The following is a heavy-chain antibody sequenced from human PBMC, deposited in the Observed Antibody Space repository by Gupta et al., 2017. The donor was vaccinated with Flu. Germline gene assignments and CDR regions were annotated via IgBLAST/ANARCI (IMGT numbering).Heavy chain of an antibody. CDR1: GYTFTGYY. D-gene: IGHD1-26*01. V-gene: IGHV1-2*02. Sequence: QVQLVQSGAEVTKPGASVKVACKASGYTFTGYYLPWIRQAPGHGVEWIGWINPNSDVTNYAQKFQGRVPVTKDRTLSKTYMELSSLRSDDTAVYYCARDRSGAPQRGTTWSYNWFDHWGQGTLVTVSS. CDR3: ARDRSGAPQRGTTWSYNWFDH. J-gene: IGHJ5*02. CDR2: INPNSDVT.